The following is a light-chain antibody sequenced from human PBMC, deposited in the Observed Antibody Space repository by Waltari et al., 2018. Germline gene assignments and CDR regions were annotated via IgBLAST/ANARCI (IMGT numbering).Light chain of an antibody. CDR1: QSISTY. CDR3: QQTYSSPGYT. V-gene: IGKV1-39*01. Sequence: DIQLTQSPSSLSASVGDTVAITCRASQSISTYLNWYQVKPGKAPKLLIYGASSLQRGVPSRFRGSGSGTDCTLTVTSLQPEDFVVYFCQQTYSSPGYTFGQGTKLE. CDR2: GAS. J-gene: IGKJ2*01.